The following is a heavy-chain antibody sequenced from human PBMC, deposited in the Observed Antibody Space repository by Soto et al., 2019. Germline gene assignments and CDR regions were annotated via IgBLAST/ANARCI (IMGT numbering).Heavy chain of an antibody. V-gene: IGHV4-34*01. D-gene: IGHD3-22*01. CDR1: GGSFSGYY. Sequence: PSETLSLTCAVYGGSFSGYYWSWIRQPPGKGLEWIGEINHSGSTNYNPSLKSRVTISVDTSKNQFSLKLSSVTAADTAVYYCARGSLRGDSSGYYYLYFDYWGRGTLVTVS. J-gene: IGHJ4*02. CDR3: ARGSLRGDSSGYYYLYFDY. CDR2: INHSGST.